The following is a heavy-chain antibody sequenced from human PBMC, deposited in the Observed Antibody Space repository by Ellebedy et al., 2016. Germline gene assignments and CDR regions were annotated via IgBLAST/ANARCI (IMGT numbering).Heavy chain of an antibody. CDR1: GFTFSDYY. Sequence: GGSLRLXXAASGFTFSDYYMSWIRQAPGKGLEWVSYISSSGSTIYYADSVKGRFTISRDNAKNSVYLQMNSLRAEDTAAYYCAKSQSLAQDVFNIWGQGTMVTVSS. CDR3: AKSQSLAQDVFNI. CDR2: ISSSGSTI. D-gene: IGHD1-1*01. V-gene: IGHV3-11*04. J-gene: IGHJ3*02.